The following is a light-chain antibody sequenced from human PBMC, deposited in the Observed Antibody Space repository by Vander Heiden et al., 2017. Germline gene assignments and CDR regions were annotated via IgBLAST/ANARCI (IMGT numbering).Light chain of an antibody. J-gene: IGKJ1*01. V-gene: IGKV1-5*03. CDR2: KAS. Sequence: DIQMTPSPSTLSASVGDRVTITCRASQSISSWLSWYQQKPGKAPKLLIYKASSLESGVPSRFSGSGSGTEFTLTISSLQPDDFATYYCQQYNTDPWTFGQGTKVEIK. CDR3: QQYNTDPWT. CDR1: QSISSW.